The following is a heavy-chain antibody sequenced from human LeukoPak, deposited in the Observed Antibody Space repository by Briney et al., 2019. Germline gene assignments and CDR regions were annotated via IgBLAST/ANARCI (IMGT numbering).Heavy chain of an antibody. V-gene: IGHV3-30*04. CDR2: ISYDGSNK. J-gene: IGHJ4*02. CDR3: AKASAMIVVVSKHFDY. CDR1: GFTFSSYA. Sequence: GGSLRLSCAASGFTFSSYAMHWVRLAPGKGLEWVAVISYDGSNKYYADSVKGRFTISRDNSKNTLYLQMNSLRAEDTAVYYCAKASAMIVVVSKHFDYWGQGTLVTVSS. D-gene: IGHD3-22*01.